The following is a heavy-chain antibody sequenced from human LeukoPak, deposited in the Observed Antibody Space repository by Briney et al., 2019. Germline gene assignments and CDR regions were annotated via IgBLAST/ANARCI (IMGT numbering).Heavy chain of an antibody. Sequence: ASVKVSCKASGYTFTSYDINWVRQATGQGLEWMGWMNPNSGNTGYAQKFQGRVTMTRNTSISTAYMELSSLRSEDTAVYYCARALITIGGYGMDVWGQGTTVTVSS. J-gene: IGHJ6*02. CDR1: GYTFTSYD. V-gene: IGHV1-8*01. D-gene: IGHD3-9*01. CDR3: ARALITIGGYGMDV. CDR2: MNPNSGNT.